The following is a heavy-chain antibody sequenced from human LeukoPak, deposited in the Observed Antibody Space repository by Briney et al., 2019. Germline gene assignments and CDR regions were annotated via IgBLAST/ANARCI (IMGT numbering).Heavy chain of an antibody. Sequence: PSETLSLTCAVYGGSFSGDYWSWIRQPPGKGLEWIGEINHSGSITYSPSLKSRVTISVDTSKNQVSLKLRSVTAADTAVYYCTAQWLTGRVMTDWGQGTLVTVSS. D-gene: IGHD6-19*01. CDR1: GGSFSGDY. V-gene: IGHV4-34*01. CDR3: TAQWLTGRVMTD. CDR2: INHSGSI. J-gene: IGHJ4*02.